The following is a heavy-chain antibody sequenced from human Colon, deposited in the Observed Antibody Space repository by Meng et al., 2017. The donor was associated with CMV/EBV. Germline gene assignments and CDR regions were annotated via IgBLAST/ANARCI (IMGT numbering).Heavy chain of an antibody. V-gene: IGHV3-23*01. CDR1: GFAFSDYA. J-gene: IGHJ4*02. Sequence: GESLKISCAASGFAFSDYAMTWVRQAPGKGLEWVSFISDSGYTNYGDPVKGRFTISRDDSKKTVFLQMNSLRAEDTAVYYCARDLRGDYFDRWGQGTLVTVSS. D-gene: IGHD3-10*01. CDR2: ISDSGYT. CDR3: ARDLRGDYFDR.